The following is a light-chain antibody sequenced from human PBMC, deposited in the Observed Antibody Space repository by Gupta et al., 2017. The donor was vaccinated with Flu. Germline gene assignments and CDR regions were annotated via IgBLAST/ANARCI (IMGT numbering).Light chain of an antibody. J-gene: IGKJ2*01. V-gene: IGKV3-15*01. CDR1: RVVGNN. CDR3: QQYHKWSPVYT. CDR2: DAS. Sequence: EIVMTQSPDTLSVSPGDTATLSCRASRVVGNNLAWYQQKPGRAPRLLIFDASFRATGTPARFSGSGSGAEFTLTISSLRSEDFALYYCQQYHKWSPVYTFGQGTKLEI.